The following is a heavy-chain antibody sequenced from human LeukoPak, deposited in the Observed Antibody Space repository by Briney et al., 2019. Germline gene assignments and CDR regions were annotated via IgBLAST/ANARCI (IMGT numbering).Heavy chain of an antibody. CDR3: ARFQSRLYYYYMDV. CDR1: GYSISSGYY. Sequence: SETLSLTCTVSGYSISSGYYWGWIRQPPGKGLEWIGSIYHSASTYYNPSLMSRVTISVDTSKNQFSLKLSSVTAADTAVYYCARFQSRLYYYYMDVWGKGTTVTVSS. V-gene: IGHV4-38-2*02. J-gene: IGHJ6*03. CDR2: IYHSAST.